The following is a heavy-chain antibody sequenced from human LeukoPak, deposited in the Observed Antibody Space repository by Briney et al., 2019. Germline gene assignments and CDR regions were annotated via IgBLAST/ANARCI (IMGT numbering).Heavy chain of an antibody. V-gene: IGHV3-7*01. D-gene: IGHD6-13*01. CDR2: MKQDGSEK. CDR3: ARDYGSSWYSYYYYYMDV. J-gene: IGHJ6*03. Sequence: GGSLRLSCAASGFTFTGYWMTWVRQAPGKGLEWVANMKQDGSEKYYVDSVKGRFTISRDNAKNSLYLQMNSLRAEDTAVYYCARDYGSSWYSYYYYYMDVWGKGTTVTVSS. CDR1: GFTFTGYW.